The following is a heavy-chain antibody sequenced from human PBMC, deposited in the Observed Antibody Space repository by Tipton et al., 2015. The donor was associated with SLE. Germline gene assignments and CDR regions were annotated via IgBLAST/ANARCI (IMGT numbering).Heavy chain of an antibody. CDR1: GGYIIGYY. D-gene: IGHD4-17*01. Sequence: TLSLTCTVSGGYIIGYYWSWIGQSPGKGLEWVGYSYYSGNTNYNPSLKSRVTISLDASRNQFSLKLNSVTAADTAVYYCAKDYNYDYPDYNWGQGTLVIVSS. CDR2: SYYSGNT. J-gene: IGHJ4*02. CDR3: AKDYNYDYPDYN. V-gene: IGHV4-59*12.